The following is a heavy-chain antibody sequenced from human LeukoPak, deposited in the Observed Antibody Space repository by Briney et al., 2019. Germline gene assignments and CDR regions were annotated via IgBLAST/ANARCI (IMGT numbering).Heavy chain of an antibody. CDR2: IYSGDTT. V-gene: IGHV3-66*01. D-gene: IGHD3-10*01. CDR3: ASILRSSSGYYFDY. CDR1: GFTVSTNY. J-gene: IGHJ4*02. Sequence: GGSLRLSCAASGFTVSTNYMSWVRQAPGKGLEWVSVIYSGDTTFYADSARGKFTISRDNSKNTLYLQMNSLRAEDTAVYYCASILRSSSGYYFDYWGQGTLVTVSS.